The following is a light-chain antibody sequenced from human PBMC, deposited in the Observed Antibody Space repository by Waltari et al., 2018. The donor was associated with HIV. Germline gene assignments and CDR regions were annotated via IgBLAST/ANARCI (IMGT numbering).Light chain of an antibody. CDR1: STELGGYDY. Sequence: QSALTQPPSASGSPGQSVTISCTGSSTELGGYDYVSWYQQHPGKAPKFMIYEVDQRPSGVPDRFSGSKSGNTASLTVSGLQAEDEAYYYCSSYAGSDNYVVFGGGTKLTVL. J-gene: IGLJ2*01. CDR2: EVD. CDR3: SSYAGSDNYVV. V-gene: IGLV2-8*01.